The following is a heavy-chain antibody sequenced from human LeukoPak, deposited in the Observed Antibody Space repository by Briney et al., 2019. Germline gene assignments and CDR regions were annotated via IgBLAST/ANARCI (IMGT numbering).Heavy chain of an antibody. D-gene: IGHD1-7*01. V-gene: IGHV3-53*01. Sequence: GGSLRLFCAASGFTVSSNYMSWVRQAPGKGLEWVSVIYSGGSTYYTDSVKGRFTISRNNSKNTLYLQMNSLRAEDTAVYYCARETSYNWFDPWGQGTLVTVSS. CDR3: ARETSYNWFDP. CDR2: IYSGGST. J-gene: IGHJ5*02. CDR1: GFTVSSNY.